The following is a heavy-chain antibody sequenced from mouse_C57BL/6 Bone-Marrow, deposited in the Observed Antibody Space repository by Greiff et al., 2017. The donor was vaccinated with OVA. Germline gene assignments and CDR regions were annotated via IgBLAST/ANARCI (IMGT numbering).Heavy chain of an antibody. CDR1: GYTFTEYT. J-gene: IGHJ3*01. D-gene: IGHD2-1*01. Sequence: QVHVKQSGAELVKPGASVKLSCKASGYTFTEYTIHWVKQRSGQGLEWIGWFYPGSGSIKYNEKFKDKATLTADKSSSTVYMELSRLTSEDSAVYFCARHEEYYYGPRGWFAYWGQGTLVTVSA. CDR3: ARHEEYYYGPRGWFAY. V-gene: IGHV1-62-2*01. CDR2: FYPGSGSI.